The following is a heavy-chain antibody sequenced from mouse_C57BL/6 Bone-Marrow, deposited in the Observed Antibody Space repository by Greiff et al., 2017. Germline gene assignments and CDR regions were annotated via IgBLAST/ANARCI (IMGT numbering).Heavy chain of an antibody. D-gene: IGHD4-1*01. J-gene: IGHJ3*01. V-gene: IGHV1-54*01. CDR3: ARSRSWDSWFAY. CDR1: GYAFTNYL. CDR2: INPGSGGT. Sequence: VQVVESGAELVRPGTSVKVSCKASGYAFTNYLIEWVKQRPGQGLEWIGVINPGSGGTNYNEKFKGKATLTADKSSSTAYMQLSSLTSEDSAVYFCARSRSWDSWFAYWGQGTLVTVSA.